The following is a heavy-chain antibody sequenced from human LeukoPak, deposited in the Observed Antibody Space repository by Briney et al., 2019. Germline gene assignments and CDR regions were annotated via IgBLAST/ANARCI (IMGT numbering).Heavy chain of an antibody. CDR1: GFTFSSYG. D-gene: IGHD4-17*01. CDR3: AKEGDNGDYFFDY. Sequence: GRSLRLSCAASGFTFSSYGMHWVRQAPGKGLEWVAVISYDGSNKYYADSVKGRFTISRDNSKNTLYLQMNSLRAEDTAVYYCAKEGDNGDYFFDYWGQGTLVTVSS. CDR2: ISYDGSNK. V-gene: IGHV3-30*18. J-gene: IGHJ4*02.